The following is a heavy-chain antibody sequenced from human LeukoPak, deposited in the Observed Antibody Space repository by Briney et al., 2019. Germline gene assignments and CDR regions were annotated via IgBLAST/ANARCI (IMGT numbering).Heavy chain of an antibody. D-gene: IGHD3-10*01. J-gene: IGHJ4*02. CDR2: INHSGST. V-gene: IGHV4-34*01. Sequence: SETLSLTCAVYGGSFSGYYWSWIRQPPGKGLEWIGEINHSGSTNYNPALKSRVTISVDTSKNQFSLKLTSVTAADTAVYYCAREGPMFDSGTYSKSLGYWGQGILVTVSS. CDR3: AREGPMFDSGTYSKSLGY. CDR1: GGSFSGYY.